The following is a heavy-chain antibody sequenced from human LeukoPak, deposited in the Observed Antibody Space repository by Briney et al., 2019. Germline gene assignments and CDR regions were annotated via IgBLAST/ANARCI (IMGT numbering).Heavy chain of an antibody. J-gene: IGHJ4*02. V-gene: IGHV3-48*04. CDR3: ARSLKLRYCSGGSCYSYSSFDY. CDR2: ISSSGSTI. Sequence: PGGALRLSCAASGFTFSSYSMNWVRQAPGKGLEWVSYISSSGSTIYYADSVKGRFTISRDNAKNSLYLQMNSLRAEDTAVYYCARSLKLRYCSGGSCYSYSSFDYWGQGTLVTVSS. D-gene: IGHD2-15*01. CDR1: GFTFSSYS.